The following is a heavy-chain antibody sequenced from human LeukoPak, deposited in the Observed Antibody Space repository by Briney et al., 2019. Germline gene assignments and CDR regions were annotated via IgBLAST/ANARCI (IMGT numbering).Heavy chain of an antibody. Sequence: PSETLSLTCAVYGGSFSGYYWSWIRQPPGKGLEWIGEINHSGSTNYNPSLKSRVTISVDTSKNQFSLKLSSVTAADTAVYYCARGLRNGLDYWGQGTLVTVSS. J-gene: IGHJ4*02. CDR3: ARGLRNGLDY. CDR1: GGSFSGYY. D-gene: IGHD5-12*01. CDR2: INHSGST. V-gene: IGHV4-34*01.